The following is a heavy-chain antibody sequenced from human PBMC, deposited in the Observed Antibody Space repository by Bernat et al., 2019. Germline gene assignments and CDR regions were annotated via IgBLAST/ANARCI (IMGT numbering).Heavy chain of an antibody. CDR3: ARLVERTERRFDY. V-gene: IGHV3-21*01. J-gene: IGHJ4*02. D-gene: IGHD1-1*01. Sequence: EVQLVESGGGLVKPGGSLRLPCPAPGLTFSSYSMNWVGQAQGKGLEWVSSISSSSSYIYYADSVKGRFTISRDNAKNSLYLQMNSLRAEDTAVYYCARLVERTERRFDYWGQGTLVTVSS. CDR2: ISSSSSYI. CDR1: GLTFSSYS.